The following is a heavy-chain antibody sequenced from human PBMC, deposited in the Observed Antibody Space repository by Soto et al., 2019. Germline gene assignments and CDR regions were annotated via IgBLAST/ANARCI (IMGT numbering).Heavy chain of an antibody. CDR2: ISYDGSNK. CDR1: GFTFSSYA. J-gene: IGHJ4*02. CDR3: ARNYDSSGYYDY. V-gene: IGHV3-30-3*01. Sequence: GGSLRLSCAASGFTFSSYAMHWVRQAPGKGLEWVAVISYDGSNKYYADSVKGRFTISRDNSKNTLYLQMNSLRAEDTAVYYCARNYDSSGYYDYWGQGTLVTVSS. D-gene: IGHD3-22*01.